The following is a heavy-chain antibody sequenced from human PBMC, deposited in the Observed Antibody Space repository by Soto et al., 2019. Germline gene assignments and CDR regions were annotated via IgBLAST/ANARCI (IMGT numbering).Heavy chain of an antibody. V-gene: IGHV3-49*03. CDR3: TNSDLRRPPRKYCSGGSCSYDAFDI. Sequence: GGSLRLSCTASGFTFGDYAMSWFRQAPGKGLEWVGFIRSKAYGGTTEYAASVKGRFTISRNDSKSIAYLQMNSLKTEDTAVYYCTNSDLRRPPRKYCSGGSCSYDAFDIWGQGTMVTVSS. CDR1: GFTFGDYA. CDR2: IRSKAYGGTT. J-gene: IGHJ3*02. D-gene: IGHD2-15*01.